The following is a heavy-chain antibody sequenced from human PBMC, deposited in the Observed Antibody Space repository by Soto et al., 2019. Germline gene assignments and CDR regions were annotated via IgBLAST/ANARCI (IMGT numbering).Heavy chain of an antibody. CDR3: AKGEYSSSWYAFNY. J-gene: IGHJ4*02. CDR2: VSGSGDRT. V-gene: IGHV3-23*01. D-gene: IGHD6-13*01. Sequence: EVQLLESGGGLVQPGESLRLSCAASGFSFASCAMSWVRQAPGKGLEWVSAVSGSGDRTQYADSVKGRFTISRDNSKNTLYLQMNSLKAEDTAVYYCAKGEYSSSWYAFNYWGQGTLVTVSS. CDR1: GFSFASCA.